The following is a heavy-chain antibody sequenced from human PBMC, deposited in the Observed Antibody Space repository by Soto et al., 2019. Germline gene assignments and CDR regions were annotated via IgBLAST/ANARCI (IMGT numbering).Heavy chain of an antibody. V-gene: IGHV1-69*06. D-gene: IGHD2-21*01. CDR1: EGAFSTEA. CDR2: VIHLVGTP. J-gene: IGHJ6*02. CDR3: ASGVKAGGHFGMDV. Sequence: QVQLVPSGAEVKGAGASVNVACQASEGAFSTEAISWVRHAPGQGLARMGGVIHLVGTPNDLPKFQGRASIAADRSTETVYMELSRLRFDDTAVYFCASGVKAGGHFGMDVWGQGTTVTVSS.